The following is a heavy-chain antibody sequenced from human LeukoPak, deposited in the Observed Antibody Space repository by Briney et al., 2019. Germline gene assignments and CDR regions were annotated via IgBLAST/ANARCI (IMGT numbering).Heavy chain of an antibody. CDR2: IKLDGSEK. V-gene: IGHV3-7*03. CDR1: GFTFGKYW. CDR3: ARDQYGTRSRRGNFDS. D-gene: IGHD4-17*01. Sequence: PGGSLRLSCVASGFTFGKYWMSWVRRAPGKGLEWVANIKLDGSEKNYVDSVKGRFTISRDNTKNSLYLQMNSLRVEDTAVFYCARDQYGTRSRRGNFDSWGQGTLVIVSS. J-gene: IGHJ4*02.